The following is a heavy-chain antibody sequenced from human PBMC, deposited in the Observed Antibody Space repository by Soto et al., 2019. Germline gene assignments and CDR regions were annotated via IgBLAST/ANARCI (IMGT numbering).Heavy chain of an antibody. V-gene: IGHV3-23*01. J-gene: IGHJ4*02. CDR1: GFTFSSYA. D-gene: IGHD6-6*01. CDR2: ISGSGGST. CDR3: AKVYAARGGYYFDY. Sequence: EVQLLESGGGLVQPGGSLRLSCAASGFTFSSYAMSWVRQAPGKGLEWVSAISGSGGSTYYADSVKGRFTISRDNSKNPLYLQLNSRRAEDTAVYYCAKVYAARGGYYFDYWGQGTLVTVSS.